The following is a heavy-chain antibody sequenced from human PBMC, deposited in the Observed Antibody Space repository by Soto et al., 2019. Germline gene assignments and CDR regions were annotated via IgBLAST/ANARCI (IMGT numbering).Heavy chain of an antibody. CDR2: IIPFSGTS. D-gene: IGHD1-26*01. Sequence: SVKVSCKASGGTFSNYAINWVRQAPGQGLEWMGGIIPFSGTSNYAQKFHDRVTITADESTSTVYMALTSLKSEDTAVYYCATFGRQWELSEEGYLDPWGRGTLVTVSS. J-gene: IGHJ5*02. CDR1: GGTFSNYA. CDR3: ATFGRQWELSEEGYLDP. V-gene: IGHV1-69*13.